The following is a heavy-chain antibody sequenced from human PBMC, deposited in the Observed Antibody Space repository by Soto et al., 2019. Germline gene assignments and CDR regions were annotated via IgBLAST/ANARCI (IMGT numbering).Heavy chain of an antibody. CDR1: GGPISGYY. CDR2: IYSSGIT. CDR3: ARATMLQGFDY. D-gene: IGHD2-2*01. Sequence: QVQLQESGPGLVKPSETLSLTCTVSGGPISGYYWTWIRQPAGKGLEWIGRIYSSGITKYNRSLESRVAMSADTSRNQFSLTLSSVTAADTAVYFCARATMLQGFDYWGQGALVTVSS. J-gene: IGHJ4*02. V-gene: IGHV4-4*07.